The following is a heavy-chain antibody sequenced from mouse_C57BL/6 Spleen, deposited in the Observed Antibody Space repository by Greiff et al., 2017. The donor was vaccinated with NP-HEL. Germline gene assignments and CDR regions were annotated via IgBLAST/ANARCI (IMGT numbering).Heavy chain of an antibody. V-gene: IGHV1-81*01. CDR2: IYPRSGNT. CDR1: GYTFTSSG. D-gene: IGHD1-1*01. CDR3: GRNGSSDAWFAD. Sequence: VQLQQSGAELARPGASVKLSCKASGYTFTSSGISWVKQRTGQGLEWIGEIYPRSGNTYYNEKFKGKATLTADTSSSTAYMELRSLTSEDSAVYVCGRNGSSDAWFADWGQGALVTVA. J-gene: IGHJ3*01.